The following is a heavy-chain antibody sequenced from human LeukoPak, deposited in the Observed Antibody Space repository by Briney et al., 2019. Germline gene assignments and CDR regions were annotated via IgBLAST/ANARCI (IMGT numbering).Heavy chain of an antibody. J-gene: IGHJ4*02. CDR2: ISGGAFNT. D-gene: IGHD5-18*01. CDR1: GSTFSSYA. CDR3: ARDGGYSYGYGFDY. Sequence: GGSLRLSCEASGSTFSSYAMSWVRQAPGKGLEWVSAISGGAFNTHYADSVKGRFTISRDSSKNTLYLQMNSLRAEDTAVYYCARDGGYSYGYGFDYWGQGTLVTVSS. V-gene: IGHV3-23*01.